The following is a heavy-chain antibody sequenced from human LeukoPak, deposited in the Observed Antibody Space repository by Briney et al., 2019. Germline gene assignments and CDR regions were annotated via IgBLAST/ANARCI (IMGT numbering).Heavy chain of an antibody. J-gene: IGHJ6*02. V-gene: IGHV3-74*01. Sequence: PGGSLRLSCAASGFTFSSYWMHWVRHAPGKGLVWVSRINSDGSGTTYADSVKGRFTISRDNAKNTLYLQMNSLRAEDTAVYYCARDAGVVAASDVWGQGTTVTVSS. CDR3: ARDAGVVAASDV. D-gene: IGHD6-13*01. CDR2: INSDGSGT. CDR1: GFTFSSYW.